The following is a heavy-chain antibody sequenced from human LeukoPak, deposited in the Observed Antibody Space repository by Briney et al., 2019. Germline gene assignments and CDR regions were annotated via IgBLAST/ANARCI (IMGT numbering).Heavy chain of an antibody. J-gene: IGHJ3*02. CDR3: ASEGIIAVGAAFDI. CDR2: IYPGDSDA. Sequence: GESLKISCQASGYSFTTYWIGWVRQMPGKGLGWMGIIYPGDSDARYSPSFQGQVTISADKSISTAYLQWSSLKASDTAMYYCASEGIIAVGAAFDIWGQGTLVTVSS. V-gene: IGHV5-51*01. CDR1: GYSFTTYW. D-gene: IGHD2-15*01.